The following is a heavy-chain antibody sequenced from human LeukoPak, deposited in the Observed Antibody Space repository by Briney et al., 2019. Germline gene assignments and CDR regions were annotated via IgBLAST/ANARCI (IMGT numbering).Heavy chain of an antibody. D-gene: IGHD6-19*01. CDR2: IKQDGSEK. Sequence: GGSLRLSCAASGFTFSNAWMSWVRQAPGKGLEWVANIKQDGSEKYYVDSVKGRFTISRDNAKNSLYLQMNTLRAEDTAVFYCATTYSSGWQFFDYWGQGTLVTVSS. V-gene: IGHV3-7*03. J-gene: IGHJ4*02. CDR1: GFTFSNAW. CDR3: ATTYSSGWQFFDY.